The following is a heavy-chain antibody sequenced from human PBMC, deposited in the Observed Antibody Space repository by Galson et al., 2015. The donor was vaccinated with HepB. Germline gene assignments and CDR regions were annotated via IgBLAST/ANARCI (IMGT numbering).Heavy chain of an antibody. J-gene: IGHJ4*02. CDR1: GFTFSNAW. V-gene: IGHV3-15*01. CDR2: IKSKTDGGTT. D-gene: IGHD3-10*01. Sequence: SLRLSCAASGFTFSNAWMSWVRQAPGKGLEWVGRIKSKTDGGTTDYAAPVKGRFTISRDDSKNTLYLQMNSLKTEDTAVYYCTTDREHGITMVRGVITQPFDYWGQGTLVTVSS. CDR3: TTDREHGITMVRGVITQPFDY.